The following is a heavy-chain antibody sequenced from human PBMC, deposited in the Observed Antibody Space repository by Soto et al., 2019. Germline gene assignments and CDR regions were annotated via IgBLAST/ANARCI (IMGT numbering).Heavy chain of an antibody. J-gene: IGHJ5*02. CDR3: ARDNPGRGYSYSGNDASNWFDP. CDR1: GYTFTSYG. CDR2: ISAYNGNT. D-gene: IGHD5-18*01. V-gene: IGHV1-18*01. Sequence: GASVKVSCKASGYTFTSYGISWVRQPPGQGLEWMGWISAYNGNTNYAQKLQGRVTMTTDTSTSTAYMELRSLRSDDTAVYYCARDNPGRGYSYSGNDASNWFDPWGQGTLVTVSS.